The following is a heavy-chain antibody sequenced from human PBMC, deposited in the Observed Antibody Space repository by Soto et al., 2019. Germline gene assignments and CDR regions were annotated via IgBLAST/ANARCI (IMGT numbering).Heavy chain of an antibody. CDR3: AKNQGVELVPLATVDWFDP. D-gene: IGHD1-26*01. Sequence: PGGSLRLSCAVSGLDVSGNYMTWVRQAPGKGLEWISSISGSGFKKYYADSVKGRFTISRDNSKSTVYLELNNLSAEDTAVYHCAKNQGVELVPLATVDWFDPWGQGSVVTVSS. J-gene: IGHJ5*02. CDR1: GLDVSGNY. CDR2: ISGSGFKK. V-gene: IGHV3-23*01.